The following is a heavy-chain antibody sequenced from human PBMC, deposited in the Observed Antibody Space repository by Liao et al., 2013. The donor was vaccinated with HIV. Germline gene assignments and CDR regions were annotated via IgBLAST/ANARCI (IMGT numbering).Heavy chain of an antibody. CDR3: ARETAMVRGVRFDN. D-gene: IGHD3-10*01. J-gene: IGHJ4*02. Sequence: QVQLQESGPGLVKPSQTLSLTCTVSGGSMTSGTYYWSWIRQPAGKGLEWIGRIYTSGTTNYNPSLKSRVTISVDTSKNQFSLKLSSVTAADTAVYYCARETAMVRGVRFDNWGQGTLVTVSS. V-gene: IGHV4-61*02. CDR1: GGSMTSGTYY. CDR2: IYTSGTT.